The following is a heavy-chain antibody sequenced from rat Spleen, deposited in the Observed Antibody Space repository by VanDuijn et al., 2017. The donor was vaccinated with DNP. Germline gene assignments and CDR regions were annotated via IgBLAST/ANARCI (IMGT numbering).Heavy chain of an antibody. CDR2: ISFRGTT. Sequence: EVQLQESGPGLVKPSQSLSLTCSVTGYSITRNYWGWIRKFPRNKMEYIGHISFRGTTSYNPSLKRRISITRNPSKNQFFLQLNSVTTEDTATYYCARDTIVGIPFDHWGLGVMVTVSS. J-gene: IGHJ2*01. CDR3: ARDTIVGIPFDH. D-gene: IGHD1-7*01. V-gene: IGHV3-1*01. CDR1: GYSITRNY.